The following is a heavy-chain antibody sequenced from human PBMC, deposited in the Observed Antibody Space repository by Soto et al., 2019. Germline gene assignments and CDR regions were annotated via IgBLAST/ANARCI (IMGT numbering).Heavy chain of an antibody. J-gene: IGHJ4*02. CDR2: ILPVSAPP. CDR3: ATDSNYDVSNSF. V-gene: IGHV1-69*13. Sequence: SVKVSCKASGGTLNNYAINWVRQDPGQGLEWMGGILPVSAPPDYAQKFQGRVSITADHSTSTVYMELSRLKSDDTAVYFCATDSNYDVSNSFWGQGTLVTVSS. D-gene: IGHD3-3*01. CDR1: GGTLNNYA.